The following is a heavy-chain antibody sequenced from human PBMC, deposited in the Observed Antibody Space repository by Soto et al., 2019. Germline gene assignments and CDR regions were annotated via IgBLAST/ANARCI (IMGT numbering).Heavy chain of an antibody. CDR3: ARVRDWFDP. Sequence: SETLSLTCSVSGGSISSGDYYWNWIRQHPGKGLEWIGYIYYSGTTYYNPSLKSRVTISVGTSKNQFSLRLTSVTAADTAVYYCARVRDWFDPWGQGTLVTVSS. CDR1: GGSISSGDYY. D-gene: IGHD3-3*01. CDR2: IYYSGTT. V-gene: IGHV4-31*03. J-gene: IGHJ5*02.